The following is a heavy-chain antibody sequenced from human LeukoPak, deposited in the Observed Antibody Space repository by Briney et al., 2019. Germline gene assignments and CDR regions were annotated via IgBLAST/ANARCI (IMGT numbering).Heavy chain of an antibody. J-gene: IGHJ4*02. CDR3: AKDAAHMKRPGHSSGQFDY. Sequence: GRSLRLSCAASGFTFSSYGMHWVRQAPGKGLEWVAVISYDGSYKYYRDSVNGRFTISRDNSKNTVHLHMNSLRAEDTAVYYCAKDAAHMKRPGHSSGQFDYWGQGTLVTVSS. CDR2: ISYDGSYK. CDR1: GFTFSSYG. V-gene: IGHV3-30*18. D-gene: IGHD6-19*01.